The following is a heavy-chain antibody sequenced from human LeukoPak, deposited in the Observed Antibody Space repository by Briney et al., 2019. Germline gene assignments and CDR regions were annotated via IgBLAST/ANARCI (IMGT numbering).Heavy chain of an antibody. V-gene: IGHV3-30*18. D-gene: IGHD2-15*01. Sequence: GGSLRLSCVASGFTFRSYGMHWVRQAPGKGLEWVAFISYDGSNTYYADSVKGRFTISRDNSKNTLYLQMNSLRAEDTAVYYCAKEEAGYCSGGSCYSFNYWGQGTLVTVSS. CDR1: GFTFRSYG. CDR3: AKEEAGYCSGGSCYSFNY. CDR2: ISYDGSNT. J-gene: IGHJ4*02.